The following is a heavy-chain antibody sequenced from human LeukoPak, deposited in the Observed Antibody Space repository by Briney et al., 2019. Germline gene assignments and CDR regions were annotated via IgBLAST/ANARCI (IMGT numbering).Heavy chain of an antibody. V-gene: IGHV4-59*04. D-gene: IGHD5-24*01. CDR1: GGSISSYY. Sequence: PSETLSLTCTVSGGSISSYYWSWIRQPPGKGLEWIGSIYHSGSTFYNPSLKSRVTMSVDTSSNQFSLKLTSVTAADTAVYYCARWMDYWGQGTLVTVSS. J-gene: IGHJ4*02. CDR3: ARWMDY. CDR2: IYHSGST.